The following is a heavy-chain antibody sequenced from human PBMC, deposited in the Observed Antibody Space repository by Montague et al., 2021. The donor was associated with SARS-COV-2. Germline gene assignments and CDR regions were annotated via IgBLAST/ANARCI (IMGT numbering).Heavy chain of an antibody. CDR2: IYSIGST. CDR1: GGSISNYY. D-gene: IGHD2-15*01. CDR3: ARGYSHCSGGSCVFDY. V-gene: IGHV4-4*07. J-gene: IGHJ4*02. Sequence: SETLSLTCTVSGGSISNYYWSWIRQPAGKGLEWIGRIYSIGSTNYNPSLKSRISMSVDTSKNQFSLKLSSVTAADTAIYYCARGYSHCSGGSCVFDYWGQGTLVTVSS.